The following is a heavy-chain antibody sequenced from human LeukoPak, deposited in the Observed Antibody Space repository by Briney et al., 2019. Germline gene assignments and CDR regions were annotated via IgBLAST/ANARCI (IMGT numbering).Heavy chain of an antibody. J-gene: IGHJ5*02. Sequence: GGSLRLSCAASGFTFSNAWMSWVRQVPGKGLEWVSVISGGGGSTYYADSVKGRFTISRDNSKNTLFLQMNSLRAEDTAVYYCAKGGYCSSTSCYVGWFDPWGQGTLVTVSS. D-gene: IGHD2-2*01. V-gene: IGHV3-23*01. CDR3: AKGGYCSSTSCYVGWFDP. CDR2: ISGGGGST. CDR1: GFTFSNAW.